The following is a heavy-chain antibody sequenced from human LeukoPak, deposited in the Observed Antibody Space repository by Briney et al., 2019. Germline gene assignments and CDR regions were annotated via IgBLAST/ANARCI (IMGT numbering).Heavy chain of an antibody. Sequence: GGSLRLSCAASGFTFSDYYMSWIRQAPGKGLEWISYISSSGGTIYYADSVKGRFTISRDNAKNSLYLQMNSLRAEDTAVYYCARRRDTYYYDSSGYWPYYFDYWGQGTLVTVSS. CDR2: ISSSGGTI. CDR3: ARRRDTYYYDSSGYWPYYFDY. J-gene: IGHJ4*02. D-gene: IGHD3-22*01. V-gene: IGHV3-11*01. CDR1: GFTFSDYY.